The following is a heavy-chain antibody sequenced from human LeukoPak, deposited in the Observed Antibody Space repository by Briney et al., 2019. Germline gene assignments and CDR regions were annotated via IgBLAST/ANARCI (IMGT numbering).Heavy chain of an antibody. V-gene: IGHV4-59*01. CDR1: GGSISDYY. CDR3: ARGINSWLFDY. J-gene: IGHJ4*02. D-gene: IGHD3-22*01. Sequence: PSETLSLTCTVSGGSISDYYWSWIRQPPGKGLEWIGYIYYSGTTNYNPSLKSRVTISVDTSKNQFSLKLSSVTAADTAVYYCARGINSWLFDYWGQGTLVTVSA. CDR2: IYYSGTT.